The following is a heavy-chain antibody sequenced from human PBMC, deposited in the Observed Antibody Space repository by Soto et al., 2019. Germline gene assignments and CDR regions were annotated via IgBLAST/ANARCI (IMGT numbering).Heavy chain of an antibody. D-gene: IGHD2-2*01. CDR2: IGGGGVNT. J-gene: IGHJ3*02. CDR1: GFTFSSYA. CDR3: AKGILVKPPGSRALDI. V-gene: IGHV3-23*01. Sequence: GGSVRLSCAASGFTFSSYAMSWVRQAPGKGLEWVSIIGGGGVNTYYADSVKGRFTISRDNSINALYLQMSSLRAGDTAVYYCAKGILVKPPGSRALDIWGQGTMVTVSS.